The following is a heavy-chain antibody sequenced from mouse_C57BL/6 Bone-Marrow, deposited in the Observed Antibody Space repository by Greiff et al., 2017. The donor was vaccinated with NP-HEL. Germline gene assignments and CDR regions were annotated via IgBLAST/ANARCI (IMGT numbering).Heavy chain of an antibody. D-gene: IGHD4-1*01. Sequence: EVTVVESGGGLVQPGGSLSLSCAASGFTFTDYYMSWVRQPPGKALEWLGFIRNKANGYTTEYSASVKGRFTISRDNSQSILYLQMNALRAEDSATYYCARSLTGGYAMDYWGQGTSVTVSS. V-gene: IGHV7-3*01. CDR2: IRNKANGYTT. J-gene: IGHJ4*01. CDR3: ARSLTGGYAMDY. CDR1: GFTFTDYY.